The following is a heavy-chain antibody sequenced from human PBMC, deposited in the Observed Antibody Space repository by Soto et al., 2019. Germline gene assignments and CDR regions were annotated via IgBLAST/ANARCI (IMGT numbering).Heavy chain of an antibody. J-gene: IGHJ6*02. V-gene: IGHV3-30-3*01. CDR2: ISYDGSNK. CDR3: ARAPQLYYGMDV. D-gene: IGHD2-2*01. Sequence: PGGSLRLSCAASGFTFSSYAMHWVRQAPGKGLEWVAVISYDGSNKYYADSVKGRFTISRDNSKNTLYLQMNSLRAEDTAVYYCARAPQLYYGMDVWGQGTTVTVSS. CDR1: GFTFSSYA.